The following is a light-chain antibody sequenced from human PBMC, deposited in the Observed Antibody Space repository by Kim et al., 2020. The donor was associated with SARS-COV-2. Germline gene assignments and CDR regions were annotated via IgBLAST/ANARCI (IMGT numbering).Light chain of an antibody. Sequence: SYELTQPPSVSVAPGKTARITCGGNNIGSKSVHWYQQKPRQAPVLVIYYDSDRPSGIPERFSGSNSGNTATLTISRVEAGEEADYYCLEWDRRSDHVVFG. V-gene: IGLV3-21*04. CDR1: NIGSKS. CDR3: LEWDRRSDHVV. J-gene: IGLJ2*01. CDR2: YDS.